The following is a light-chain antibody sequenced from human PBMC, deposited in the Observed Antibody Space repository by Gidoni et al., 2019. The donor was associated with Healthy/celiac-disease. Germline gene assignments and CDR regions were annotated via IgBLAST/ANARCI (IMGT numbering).Light chain of an antibody. Sequence: EFVLTQSPATLSLSPGERATLSCRASQSVSSYLAWYQQKPGQAPRLLIYDASIRATGIPARFSGSGSGTDFTLTISSLEPEDFAVYYCQQRSNWHPWTCXQXTKVEIK. CDR1: QSVSSY. CDR3: QQRSNWHPWT. CDR2: DAS. J-gene: IGKJ1*01. V-gene: IGKV3-11*01.